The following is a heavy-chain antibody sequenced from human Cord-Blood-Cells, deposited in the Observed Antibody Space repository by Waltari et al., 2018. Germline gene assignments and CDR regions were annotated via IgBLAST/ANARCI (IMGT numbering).Heavy chain of an antibody. V-gene: IGHV3-9*03. J-gene: IGHJ4*02. CDR1: GFTFDDYA. CDR2: IMWNSCSI. Sequence: EVQLVESGGGLVQPGRSLRLSCAASGFTFDDYAMHWVRQAPGKGLEWVSGIMWNSCSIGYADSVKGRFTISRDNAKNSLYLQMNSLRAEDMALYYCAKVAGSGSYFDYWGQGTLVTVSS. D-gene: IGHD1-26*01. CDR3: AKVAGSGSYFDY.